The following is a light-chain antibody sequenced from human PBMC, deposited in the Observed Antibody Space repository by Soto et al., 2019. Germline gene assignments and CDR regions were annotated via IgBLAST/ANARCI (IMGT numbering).Light chain of an antibody. CDR3: QQTYNSSPYT. CDR2: AAS. V-gene: IGKV1-39*01. J-gene: IGKJ2*01. CDR1: QTIGKN. Sequence: DIQMTQSPSSLSASVGDRVTITCRASQTIGKNLNWYQQEPGKAPKLLIYAASTLQSGVPSRFIGSGSGTHFTLTISGLQSEDFAIYFCQQTYNSSPYTFGQGTKLEIK.